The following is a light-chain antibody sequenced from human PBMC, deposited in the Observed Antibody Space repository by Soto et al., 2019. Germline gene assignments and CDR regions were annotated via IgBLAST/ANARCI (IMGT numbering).Light chain of an antibody. CDR3: QQRGT. V-gene: IGKV3-11*01. Sequence: EIVLTQSPATLSLSPGERATLSCRASQSVSSYLAWYQQKPGQAPRLLIYDASNRATGIPARFSSSGSGTDFTLTISSLEPEDFAVYYCQQRGTFGGGTKVEIK. CDR1: QSVSSY. J-gene: IGKJ4*01. CDR2: DAS.